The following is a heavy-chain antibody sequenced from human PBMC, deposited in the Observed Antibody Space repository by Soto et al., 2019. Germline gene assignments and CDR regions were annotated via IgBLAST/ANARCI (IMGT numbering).Heavy chain of an antibody. J-gene: IGHJ6*02. CDR1: GGTFSSYA. V-gene: IGHV1-69*01. D-gene: IGHD1-20*01. CDR2: IIPIFGTA. CDR3: ARVQITGTGLRYYYGMDV. Sequence: QVQLVQSGAEVKKPGSSVKVSCKASGGTFSSYAISWVRQAPGHGLEWMGGIIPIFGTANYAQKFQGRVTITADESTSTAYMELSSLRSEDTAVYYCARVQITGTGLRYYYGMDVWGQGTTVTVSS.